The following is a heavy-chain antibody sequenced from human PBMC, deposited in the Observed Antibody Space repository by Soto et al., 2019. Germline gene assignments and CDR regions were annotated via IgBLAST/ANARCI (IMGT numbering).Heavy chain of an antibody. V-gene: IGHV3-48*02. CDR3: ARGQRSGSLKGYFQH. CDR1: GFPFSSDA. J-gene: IGHJ1*01. CDR2: ISSSSSTI. D-gene: IGHD3-10*01. Sequence: GGSLRLSCASSGFPFSSDAMHWVRQAPGKGLEWVSYISSSSSTIYYADSVKGRFTISRDNAKNSLYLQMNSLRDEDTAVYYCARGQRSGSLKGYFQHWGRGTLVTVSS.